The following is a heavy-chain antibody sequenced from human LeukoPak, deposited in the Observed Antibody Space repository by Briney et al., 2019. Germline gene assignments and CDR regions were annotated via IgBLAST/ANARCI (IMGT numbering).Heavy chain of an antibody. CDR2: ISTSGETI. D-gene: IGHD3-10*01. V-gene: IGHV3-11*01. J-gene: IGHJ6*03. Sequence: GGSLRLSCAASGFTFSDHYMTWIRQAPGKGLEWLSYISTSGETINYADSVKGRFTVSRDNAKNSLFLQMNGLRADDTAVYYCARDGAVTMVRGVILTYYYYMDVWGKGTTVTVSS. CDR3: ARDGAVTMVRGVILTYYYYMDV. CDR1: GFTFSDHY.